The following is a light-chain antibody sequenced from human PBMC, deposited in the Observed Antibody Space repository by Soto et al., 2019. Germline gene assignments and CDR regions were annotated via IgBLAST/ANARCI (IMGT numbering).Light chain of an antibody. CDR3: QESYISPAVS. V-gene: IGKV1-39*01. CDR2: ATS. J-gene: IGKJ4*01. CDR1: QNIDNY. Sequence: DIQMTQSPSSLAASLGDRVTITCRASQNIDNYLNWYQQKPGKAPKLLIYATSTLQSGVPSRFSGSGSGTEFTLTFSSLQAKDFATYFCQESYISPAVSFGGGTKVEIK.